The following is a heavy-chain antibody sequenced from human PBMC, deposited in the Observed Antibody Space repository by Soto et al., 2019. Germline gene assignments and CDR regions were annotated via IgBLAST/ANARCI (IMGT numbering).Heavy chain of an antibody. CDR2: IYPGDSDT. CDR3: ASRLQYGDGTEILMY. V-gene: IGHV5-51*01. Sequence: GESLKISCKGSGYSFTSYWIGWVRQMPGKGLEWMGIIYPGDSDTRYSPSFQGQVTISADKSISTAYLQWSSLKASDTAMYYCASRLQYGDGTEILMYWGQGTLVTVSS. D-gene: IGHD4-17*01. CDR1: GYSFTSYW. J-gene: IGHJ4*02.